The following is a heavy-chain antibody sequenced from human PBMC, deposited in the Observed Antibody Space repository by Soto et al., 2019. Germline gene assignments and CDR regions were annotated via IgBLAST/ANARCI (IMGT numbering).Heavy chain of an antibody. CDR1: GFTFSSYA. Sequence: EEQLLESGGDLVQPGGSLKLSCAASGFTFSSYAMNWVRQAPGTGLEWVSSINGNGRKTSYADSVRGRFTISRGNSKKTLFLHVNSLRAEDTSVYYCVKDLNFDFWTGYRYYAMEIWGQGTTVTVS. J-gene: IGHJ6*02. D-gene: IGHD3-3*01. V-gene: IGHV3-23*01. CDR3: VKDLNFDFWTGYRYYAMEI. CDR2: INGNGRKT.